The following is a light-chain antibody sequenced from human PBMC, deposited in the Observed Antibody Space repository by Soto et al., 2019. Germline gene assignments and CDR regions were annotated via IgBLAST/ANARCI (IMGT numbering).Light chain of an antibody. CDR2: EVS. CDR3: CSYAGSSTLAYV. CDR1: SSDVGSYKL. Sequence: QSALTQPASVSGSPGQSITISCTGTSSDVGSYKLVSWYQQYPGKAPKLMVYEVSTRPSGVSNRFFGSKSGNTASLTIAGLQAEDEADYYCCSYAGSSTLAYVFGTGTKLTVL. V-gene: IGLV2-23*02. J-gene: IGLJ1*01.